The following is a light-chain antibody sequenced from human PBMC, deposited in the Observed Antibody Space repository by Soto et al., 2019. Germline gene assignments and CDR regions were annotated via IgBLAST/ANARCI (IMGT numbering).Light chain of an antibody. Sequence: QSALTQPASVSGSPGQSITISCTGTSSDIGNYNYVSWYQQHPGKAPKLIIYEVTNRPSGLSDRFSGSKSGNTASLTISGLQAEDEADYHCSSYIRSSSSWVFGGGTQLTVL. CDR3: SSYIRSSSSWV. J-gene: IGLJ3*02. V-gene: IGLV2-14*01. CDR2: EVT. CDR1: SSDIGNYNY.